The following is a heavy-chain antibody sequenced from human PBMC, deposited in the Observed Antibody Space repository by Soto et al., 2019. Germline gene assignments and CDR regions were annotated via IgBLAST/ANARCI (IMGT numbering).Heavy chain of an antibody. D-gene: IGHD3-3*01. CDR3: ARDQRRVYDFWSAYSQGFDH. CDR2: INAANGNT. CDR1: GYSFTYHG. V-gene: IGHV1-3*01. J-gene: IGHJ4*02. Sequence: ASVKVSCKASGYSFTYHGIHWVLQAPGQRLEWMGWINAANGNTRTSEKFQGRLTMTRDTSTTTAYMDLSSLRSEDTAVYYCARDQRRVYDFWSAYSQGFDHCGQGTQVTVSS.